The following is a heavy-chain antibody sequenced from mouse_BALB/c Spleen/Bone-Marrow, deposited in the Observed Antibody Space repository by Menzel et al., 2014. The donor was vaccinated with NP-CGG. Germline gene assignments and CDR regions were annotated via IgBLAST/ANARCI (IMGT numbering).Heavy chain of an antibody. J-gene: IGHJ4*01. D-gene: IGHD2-1*01. CDR2: INPDSSTI. V-gene: IGHV4-1*02. CDR3: ARRGGNYVWYAMDY. CDR1: GFDFSGYW. Sequence: EVQLQQSGGGLVQPGGSLKVSCAASGFDFSGYWMSWVRQAPGKGLEWIGEINPDSSTINYTPSLKDKFIISRDNAKSTLYLQMSKVRSEDTALYYCARRGGNYVWYAMDYWGQGTSVTVSS.